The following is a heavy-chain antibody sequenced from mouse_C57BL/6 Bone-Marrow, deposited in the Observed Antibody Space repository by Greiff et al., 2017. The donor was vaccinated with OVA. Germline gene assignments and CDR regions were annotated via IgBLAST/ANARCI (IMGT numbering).Heavy chain of an antibody. CDR1: GYAFSSSW. CDR3: ARHGDGYYASYFDY. CDR2: IYPGDGDP. D-gene: IGHD2-3*01. Sequence: VQLQESGPELVKPGASVKISCKASGYAFSSSWMNWVKQRPGKGLEWIGRIYPGDGDPNYNGKFKGKATLTADKSSSTAYMQLSSLTSEDSAVYFCARHGDGYYASYFDYWGQGTTLTVSS. V-gene: IGHV1-82*01. J-gene: IGHJ2*01.